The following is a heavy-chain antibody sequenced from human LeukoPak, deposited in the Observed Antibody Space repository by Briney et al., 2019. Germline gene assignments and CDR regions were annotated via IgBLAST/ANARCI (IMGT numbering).Heavy chain of an antibody. V-gene: IGHV3-30*18. CDR1: GFTFSSYG. Sequence: GRSLRLSCAASGFTFSSYGMHWVRQAPGKGLEWVAVISYDGSNKYYADSVKGRFTISRDNSKNTLYLQMNSLRAEDTAVYYCAKDALYGDSIYFDYWGQGTLVTVSS. CDR3: AKDALYGDSIYFDY. J-gene: IGHJ4*02. D-gene: IGHD4-17*01. CDR2: ISYDGSNK.